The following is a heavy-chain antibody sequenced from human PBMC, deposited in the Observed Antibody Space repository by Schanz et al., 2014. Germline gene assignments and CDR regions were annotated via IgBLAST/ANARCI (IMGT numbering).Heavy chain of an antibody. CDR1: GFSVGNKY. V-gene: IGHV3-23*04. CDR3: TTDNGHFAFDF. D-gene: IGHD2-8*01. Sequence: VQLVESGGGVVQPGRSLRLSCAASGFSVGNKYMNWVRQAPGKGLEWVSVIGVDGTTTYYADSVRGRFTISRDNAENTLFLQMNSLETEDTAVYYCTTDNGHFAFDFGGQGTMVTVSS. CDR2: IGVDGTTT. J-gene: IGHJ3*01.